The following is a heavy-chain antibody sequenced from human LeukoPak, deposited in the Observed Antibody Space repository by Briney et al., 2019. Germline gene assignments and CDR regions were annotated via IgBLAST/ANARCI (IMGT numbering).Heavy chain of an antibody. V-gene: IGHV3-23*01. D-gene: IGHD3-22*01. CDR3: AKGSYYDSSGSFYFDY. J-gene: IGHJ4*02. CDR2: ISGGGGST. CDR1: GFTFTSYS. Sequence: GGSLRLSCAASGFTFTSYSMNWVRQAPGKGLEWVSTISGGGGSTYYADSVKGRFTISRDNSKNTLYLQVNSLRAEDTAVYYCAKGSYYDSSGSFYFDYWGQGTLVTVSS.